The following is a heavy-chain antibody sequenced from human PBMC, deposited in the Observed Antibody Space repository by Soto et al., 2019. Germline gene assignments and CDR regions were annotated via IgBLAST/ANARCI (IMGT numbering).Heavy chain of an antibody. CDR3: ARTKGYITIFGVVTDNWFDP. J-gene: IGHJ5*02. CDR1: GGSFSGYY. CDR2: INHSGST. Sequence: PSETLSLTCAVYGGSFSGYYWSWIRQPPGKGLEWIGEINHSGSTNYNPSLKSRVTISVDTSKNQFSLKLSSVTAADTAVYYCARTKGYITIFGVVTDNWFDPWGQGTLVTVSS. V-gene: IGHV4-34*01. D-gene: IGHD3-3*01.